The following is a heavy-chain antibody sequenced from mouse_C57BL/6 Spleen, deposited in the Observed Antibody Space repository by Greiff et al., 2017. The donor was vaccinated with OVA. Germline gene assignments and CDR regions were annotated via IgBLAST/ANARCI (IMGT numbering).Heavy chain of an antibody. Sequence: VQLQQPGAELVKPGASVKLSCQASGYTFTSYWMQWVNQRPGQGLEWIGEIDPSVSYTNYTQNLKGKATLMVDTSSSTAYMQMSSLTSEDTAVYYCARGVITTVVAPFDYWGQGTTLTVSS. D-gene: IGHD1-1*01. V-gene: IGHV1-50*01. CDR1: GYTFTSYW. CDR3: ARGVITTVVAPFDY. J-gene: IGHJ2*01. CDR2: IDPSVSYT.